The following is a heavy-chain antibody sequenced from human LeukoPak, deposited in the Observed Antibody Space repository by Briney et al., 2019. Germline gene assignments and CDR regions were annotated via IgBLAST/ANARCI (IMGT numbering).Heavy chain of an antibody. V-gene: IGHV1-69*01. J-gene: IGHJ4*02. CDR3: ARAYSGYDLFDY. CDR2: A. D-gene: IGHD5-12*01. Sequence: ANYAQKFQGRVTITADESTSTAYMEVSSLRSEDTAVYYCARAYSGYDLFDYWGQGILVTVSS.